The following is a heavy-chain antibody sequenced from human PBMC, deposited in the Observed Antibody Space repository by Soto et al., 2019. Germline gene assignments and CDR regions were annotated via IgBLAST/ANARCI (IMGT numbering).Heavy chain of an antibody. CDR2: ISAYNGNT. Sequence: QVQLVQSGAEVKKPGASVKVSCKASGYTFTSYGISWVRQAPGQGLEWMGWISAYNGNTNYAQKLQGRVTMTTDTTASRAYMELRSLRSDASAVYYCARDSLQQWLVPWYYWGQGTLVTVSS. V-gene: IGHV1-18*01. CDR3: ARDSLQQWLVPWYY. D-gene: IGHD6-19*01. CDR1: GYTFTSYG. J-gene: IGHJ4*02.